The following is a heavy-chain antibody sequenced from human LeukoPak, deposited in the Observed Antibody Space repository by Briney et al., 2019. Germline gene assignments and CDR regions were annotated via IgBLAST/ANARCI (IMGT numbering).Heavy chain of an antibody. J-gene: IGHJ4*02. CDR1: GGSFSGYY. V-gene: IGHV4-34*01. CDR3: ARHYRDILTGYRDY. D-gene: IGHD3-9*01. CDR2: INHSGST. Sequence: SETLSLTCAVYGGSFSGYYWSWIRQPPGKELEWIGEINHSGSTNYNPSLKSRVTISVDTSKNQFSLKLSSVTAADTAVYYCARHYRDILTGYRDYWGQGTLVTVSS.